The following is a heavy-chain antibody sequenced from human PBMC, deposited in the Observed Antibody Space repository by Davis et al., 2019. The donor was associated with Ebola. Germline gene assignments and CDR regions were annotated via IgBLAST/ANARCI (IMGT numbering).Heavy chain of an antibody. J-gene: IGHJ6*03. CDR3: AVFLGGDGYKNYYYYYMDV. Sequence: PGGSLRLSCAASGFTVSYNYMSWVRQAPGKGLEWVSIIYSGGNTYYADSVKGRFTISRDNSKNTLYLQMNSLRAEDTAVYYCAVFLGGDGYKNYYYYYMDVWGKGTTVTVSS. V-gene: IGHV3-53*01. CDR1: GFTVSYNY. D-gene: IGHD5-24*01. CDR2: IYSGGNT.